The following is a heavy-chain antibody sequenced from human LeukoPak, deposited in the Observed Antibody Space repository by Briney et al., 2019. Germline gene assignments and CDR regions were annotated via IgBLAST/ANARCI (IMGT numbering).Heavy chain of an antibody. J-gene: IGHJ4*02. CDR1: GFTFSSYG. D-gene: IGHD4-17*01. CDR3: ARDEESDYGDYGASFDY. V-gene: IGHV3-30*02. CDR2: IRYDGSNK. Sequence: GGSLRLSCAASGFTFSSYGMHWVRQAPGKGLEWVAFIRYDGSNKYYADSVKGRFTISRDNAKNSLYLQMNSLRAEDTAVYYCARDEESDYGDYGASFDYWGQGTLVTVSS.